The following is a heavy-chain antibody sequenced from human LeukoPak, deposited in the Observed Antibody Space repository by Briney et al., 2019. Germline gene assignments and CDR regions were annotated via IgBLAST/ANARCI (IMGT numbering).Heavy chain of an antibody. V-gene: IGHV3-30*02. J-gene: IGHJ3*01. CDR1: GFTFRTYG. CDR2: IRYDGSDK. CDR3: AKRADYYDSSRALYDAFDL. Sequence: GGSLRLSCAAAGFTFRTYGMHWVRQAPGKGLEWVTFIRYDGSDKYYADSVKGRFTISRDNSKNTLFLQMNSLRVEDTAVYYCAKRADYYDSSRALYDAFDLWGQGTMVTVSS. D-gene: IGHD3-16*01.